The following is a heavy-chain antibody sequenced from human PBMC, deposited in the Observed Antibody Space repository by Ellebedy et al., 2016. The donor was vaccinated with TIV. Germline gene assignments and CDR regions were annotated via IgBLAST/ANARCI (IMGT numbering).Heavy chain of an antibody. V-gene: IGHV4-59*08. CDR1: GGSINGYY. CDR2: IYYSGST. Sequence: MPSETLSLTFTLSGGSINGYYWSWVRQPPGKGLDWIGYIYYSGSTNYNPSLKSRVTMSVDTSKNQISLKLRSVTAADTAVYYCARAHPSAYALFDHWGQGTLVTVSS. J-gene: IGHJ4*02. D-gene: IGHD4-17*01. CDR3: ARAHPSAYALFDH.